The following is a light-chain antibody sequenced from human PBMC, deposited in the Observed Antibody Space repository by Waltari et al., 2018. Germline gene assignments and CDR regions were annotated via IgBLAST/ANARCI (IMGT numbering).Light chain of an antibody. CDR2: DVT. CDR3: CSYARSNTYV. J-gene: IGLJ1*01. V-gene: IGLV2-14*03. Sequence: QSALTQPASVSGSPGQSITISCTGTSNDVGGYNSISWYQQHPGKAPKLIIYDVTKRPEGVSDRFSGSQAGNTASLTISGLQAEDEADYYCCSYARSNTYVFGTGTKVTVL. CDR1: SNDVGGYNS.